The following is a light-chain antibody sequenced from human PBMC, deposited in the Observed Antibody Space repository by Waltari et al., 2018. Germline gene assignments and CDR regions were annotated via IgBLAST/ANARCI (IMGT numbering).Light chain of an antibody. J-gene: IGLJ3*02. CDR3: ASWDDSLTGSWV. CDR1: NSNIGSND. V-gene: IGLV1-44*01. Sequence: QSVVTQPPSVSGTPGQRVTISCSGSNSNIGSNDVNWYQQLPGTAPKLLIYNNNQRPSGVPDRFPGSKSCSAASLAISGLQSEDEGDYYCASWDDSLTGSWVFGGGTKLTVL. CDR2: NNN.